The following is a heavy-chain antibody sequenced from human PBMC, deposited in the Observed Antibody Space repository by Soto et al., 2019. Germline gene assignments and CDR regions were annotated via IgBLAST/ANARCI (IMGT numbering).Heavy chain of an antibody. CDR1: GGSISSGGYS. CDR3: ARVRIADYDYVWGSKYYFDY. J-gene: IGHJ4*02. Sequence: PSETLSLTCAVSGGSISSGGYSWSWIRQPPGKGLEWIGYIYHSGSTYYNPSLKSRVTISVDRSKNQFSLKLSSVTAADTAVYYCARVRIADYDYVWGSKYYFDYWGQGTLLT. D-gene: IGHD3-16*01. V-gene: IGHV4-30-2*01. CDR2: IYHSGST.